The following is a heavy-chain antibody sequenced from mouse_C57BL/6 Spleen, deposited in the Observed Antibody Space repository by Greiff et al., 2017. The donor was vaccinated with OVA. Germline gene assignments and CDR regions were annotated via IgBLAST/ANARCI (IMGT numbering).Heavy chain of an antibody. CDR1: GYTFTSYW. CDR3: ARNGISGSSPYYFDC. J-gene: IGHJ2*01. Sequence: VQLQQPGTELVKPGASVKLSCKASGYTFTSYWMHWVKQRPGQGLEWIGNINPSNGGTNYNEKFKSKATMTVDKSSSTAYMQLSSLTSEDSAVYYGARNGISGSSPYYFDCWGQGTTLTASS. V-gene: IGHV1-53*01. D-gene: IGHD1-1*01. CDR2: INPSNGGT.